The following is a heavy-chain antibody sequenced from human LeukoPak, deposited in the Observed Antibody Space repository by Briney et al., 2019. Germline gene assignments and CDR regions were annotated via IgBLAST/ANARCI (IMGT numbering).Heavy chain of an antibody. CDR2: INHSGST. J-gene: IGHJ4*02. V-gene: IGHV4-34*01. CDR3: ARRDTAMKTFDY. CDR1: GGSFSGYY. D-gene: IGHD5-18*01. Sequence: SEPLSLTCAVYGGSFSGYYWSWIRQPPGKGLEWIGEINHSGSTNYNPSLKSRVTISVDTSKNQFSLKLSSVTAADTAVYYCARRDTAMKTFDYWGQGTLVTVSS.